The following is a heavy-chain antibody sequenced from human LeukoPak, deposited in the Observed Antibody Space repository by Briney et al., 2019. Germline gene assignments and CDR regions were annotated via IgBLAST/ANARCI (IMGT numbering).Heavy chain of an antibody. CDR2: IYYSGTT. CDR3: AKVPGDRYCSGAGCYARLSGFDY. Sequence: SETLSLTCTVSGGSITSNYWSWIRQPPGRGLEWIGYIYYSGTTKYNPSLKSRVTILVDTSKNQFSLKLSSVTAADTAVYYCAKVPGDRYCSGAGCYARLSGFDYWGQGTLVTVSS. CDR1: GGSITSNY. V-gene: IGHV4-59*01. D-gene: IGHD2-15*01. J-gene: IGHJ4*02.